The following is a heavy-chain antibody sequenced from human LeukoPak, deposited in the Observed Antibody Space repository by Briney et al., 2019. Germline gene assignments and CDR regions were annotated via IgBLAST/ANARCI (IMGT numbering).Heavy chain of an antibody. CDR1: GGSISSSSYF. CDR2: IYYSGST. V-gene: IGHV4-39*01. J-gene: IGHJ4*02. Sequence: PSETLSLTCTVSGGSISSSSYFWGWIRQPPGKGLEWNGSIYYSGSTYNNPSLKSRVTISVDTSKNQFSLKLSSVTAADTAVYYCARTLLPTRGFRPYYFDYWGQGTLVTVSS. CDR3: ARTLLPTRGFRPYYFDY. D-gene: IGHD2-15*01.